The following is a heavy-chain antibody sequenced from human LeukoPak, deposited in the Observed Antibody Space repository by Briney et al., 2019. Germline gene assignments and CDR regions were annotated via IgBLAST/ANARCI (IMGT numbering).Heavy chain of an antibody. J-gene: IGHJ4*02. Sequence: GGSLRLSCAASGITFDDYAMHWVRQAPGKGLEWVSGISWKSGSIGYADSVKGRFTISRDNAKNSLYLQMNSLRAEDTALYYCAKVAYDSSGYYYRVYFDYWGQGTLVTVSS. CDR2: ISWKSGSI. D-gene: IGHD3-22*01. V-gene: IGHV3-9*01. CDR1: GITFDDYA. CDR3: AKVAYDSSGYYYRVYFDY.